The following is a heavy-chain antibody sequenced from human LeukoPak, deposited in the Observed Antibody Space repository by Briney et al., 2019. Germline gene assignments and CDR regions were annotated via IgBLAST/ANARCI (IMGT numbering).Heavy chain of an antibody. Sequence: GGSLRLSCAASGFTFSDYYMSWIRQAPGKGLEWVSYISSSGSTIYYADSVKGRFTISRDNAKNSLYLQMNSLRAEDTAVYYCARERGTWNDLPYYGMDVWGQGTTVTVSS. D-gene: IGHD1-1*01. J-gene: IGHJ6*02. CDR3: ARERGTWNDLPYYGMDV. CDR2: ISSSGSTI. V-gene: IGHV3-11*01. CDR1: GFTFSDYY.